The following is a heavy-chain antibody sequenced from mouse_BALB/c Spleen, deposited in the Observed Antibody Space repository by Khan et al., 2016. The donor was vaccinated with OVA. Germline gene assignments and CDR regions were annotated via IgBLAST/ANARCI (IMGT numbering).Heavy chain of an antibody. J-gene: IGHJ2*01. V-gene: IGHV3-1*02. CDR2: MHFSGRT. Sequence: EVQLQESGPDLVEPSQSLSLTCTVTGFSITSDYSWHWIRQFPGNKLEWLGYMHFSGRTNYNPSLKSRISITRDSSRNQFFLQLNSVTTEDSATYYCSIFEYDGSDHWGQGTTLTVSS. D-gene: IGHD2-10*02. CDR1: GFSITSDYS. CDR3: SIFEYDGSDH.